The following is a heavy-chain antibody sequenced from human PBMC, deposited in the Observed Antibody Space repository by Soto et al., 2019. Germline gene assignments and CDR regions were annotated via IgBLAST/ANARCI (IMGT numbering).Heavy chain of an antibody. CDR1: GFIFSDYW. J-gene: IGHJ4*02. D-gene: IGHD3-10*01. V-gene: IGHV3-74*01. CDR3: GRGGYHAYYIDY. CDR2: IKGDGSRI. Sequence: EVQLVESGGGLVQPGGSLRVSCAASGFIFSDYWMHWVRQVPGKGLMWVSRIKGDGSRIDFADSVKGRFTISRDNVENTVYLQMSSLRAEDAAVYYCGRGGYHAYYIDYWGQGTLVTVSS.